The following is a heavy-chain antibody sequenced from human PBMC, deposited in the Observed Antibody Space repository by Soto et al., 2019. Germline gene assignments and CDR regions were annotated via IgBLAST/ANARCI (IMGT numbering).Heavy chain of an antibody. V-gene: IGHV1-18*04. CDR2: ISSYNGNT. D-gene: IGHD2-15*01. CDR3: ARGGYCSGGSCYSGWFAP. Sequence: QVQLVQSGAEVKKPGASVKVSCKAPGYTFTIYGISWVRQAPGQGLEWMGWISSYNGNTNYAQKLQGRVTMTTDTSTRTAYMARRRLRSDDTAVNYCARGGYCSGGSCYSGWFAPWGQGTLVTVSS. J-gene: IGHJ5*02. CDR1: GYTFTIYG.